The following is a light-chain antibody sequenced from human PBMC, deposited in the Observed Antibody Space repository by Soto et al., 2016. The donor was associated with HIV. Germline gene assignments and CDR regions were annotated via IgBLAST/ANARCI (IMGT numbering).Light chain of an antibody. CDR1: NIGSKS. J-gene: IGLJ2*01. V-gene: IGLV3-21*03. CDR3: QVWDSSSDHVV. CDR2: DNT. Sequence: SYVLTQPPSVSVAPGKTARNTCGGNNIGSKSVHWYQQKPGRAPVVVVYDNTDRPSGIPERFSGSNSGNTATLTISRVEAGDEADYYCQVWDSSSDHVVFGGGTKLTVL.